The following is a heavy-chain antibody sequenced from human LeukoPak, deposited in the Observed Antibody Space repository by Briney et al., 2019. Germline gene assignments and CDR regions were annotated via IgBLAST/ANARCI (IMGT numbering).Heavy chain of an antibody. D-gene: IGHD4-23*01. J-gene: IGHJ4*02. CDR3: ATGGTPDYGGNSTLFDY. CDR1: GGSFSGYY. V-gene: IGHV4-34*01. Sequence: SETLSLTCAVYGGSFSGYYWSWIRKPPRPGQELIGKSNHSGSTNYNQSLKSRVTISVDTSKNQFSLMLISVTAADTAVYYCATGGTPDYGGNSTLFDYWGQGTLVTVSS. CDR2: SNHSGST.